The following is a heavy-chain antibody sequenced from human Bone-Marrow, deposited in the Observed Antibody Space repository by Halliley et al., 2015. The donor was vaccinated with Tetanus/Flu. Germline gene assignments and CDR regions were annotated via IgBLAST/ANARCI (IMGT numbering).Heavy chain of an antibody. Sequence: ISKTSSFIYYADSVKGRFTISRDNAKNSVSLQMNSLRAEDTAVYRCVREDDYYTSGTYYNPLAYWGQGVLVIVSS. J-gene: IGHJ4*02. D-gene: IGHD3-10*01. CDR3: VREDDYYTSGTYYNPLAY. V-gene: IGHV3-21*01. CDR2: ISKTSSFI.